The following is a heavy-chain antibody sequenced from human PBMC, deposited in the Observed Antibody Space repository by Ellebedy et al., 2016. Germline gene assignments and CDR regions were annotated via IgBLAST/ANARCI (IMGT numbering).Heavy chain of an antibody. V-gene: IGHV4-61*02. CDR2: IYTSGST. D-gene: IGHD1-26*01. J-gene: IGHJ6*03. Sequence: SETLSLXXTVSGGSISSGSYYWSWIRQPAGKGLEWIGRIYTSGSTNYNPSLKSRVTMSVDTSKNQFSLKLSSVTAADTAVYYCARERRSSGSYSNYYYYMDVWGKGTTVTVSS. CDR3: ARERRSSGSYSNYYYYMDV. CDR1: GGSISSGSYY.